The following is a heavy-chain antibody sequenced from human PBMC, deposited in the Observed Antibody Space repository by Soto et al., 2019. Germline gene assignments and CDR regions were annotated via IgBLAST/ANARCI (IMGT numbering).Heavy chain of an antibody. CDR2: IIPIFRTP. V-gene: IGHV1-69*12. Sequence: QVQLVQSGAEVKKPGSSVKVSCKASGDTFSSFAISWVRQAPGQGLEWMGGIIPIFRTPKYAQKFQGRVTITEDEPAGTAYIELSNVRADDTAVYYCARDKDREQLVGNCCYALDVWGPGTTVIASS. J-gene: IGHJ6*02. CDR3: ARDKDREQLVGNCCYALDV. D-gene: IGHD3-3*02. CDR1: GDTFSSFA.